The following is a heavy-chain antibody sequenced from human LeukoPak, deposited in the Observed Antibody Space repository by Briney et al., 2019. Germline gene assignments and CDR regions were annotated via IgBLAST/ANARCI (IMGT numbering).Heavy chain of an antibody. J-gene: IGHJ6*02. Sequence: GGSLRLSCAASGFTFSNAWMSWVRQAPGKGLEWVGRIKSKTDGGTTDYAAPVKGRFTISRDDSKNTLYLQMNSLKTEDTAVYYCTTDSGYCSGGSCYDYYYYGMDVWGQGTTVTVSS. V-gene: IGHV3-15*01. CDR1: GFTFSNAW. CDR2: IKSKTDGGTT. CDR3: TTDSGYCSGGSCYDYYYYGMDV. D-gene: IGHD2-15*01.